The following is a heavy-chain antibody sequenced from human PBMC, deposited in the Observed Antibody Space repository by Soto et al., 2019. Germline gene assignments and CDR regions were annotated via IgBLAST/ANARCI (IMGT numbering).Heavy chain of an antibody. CDR2: ISYDGSNK. V-gene: IGHV3-30-3*01. CDR3: ARDFEPSKKDYYYYYGMDV. J-gene: IGHJ6*02. Sequence: GGSLRLSCAASGFTFSSYAMHWVRQAPGKGLEWVAVISYDGSNKNNADSGKGRFTIHRDNSKNTLYLQMNSLIAEDTAVYYCARDFEPSKKDYYYYYGMDVWGQGTTVTVSS. CDR1: GFTFSSYA.